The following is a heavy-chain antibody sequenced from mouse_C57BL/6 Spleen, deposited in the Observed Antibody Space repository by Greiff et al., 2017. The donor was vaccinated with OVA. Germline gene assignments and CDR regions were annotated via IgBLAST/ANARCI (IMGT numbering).Heavy chain of an antibody. CDR1: GYTFTSYW. D-gene: IGHD1-1*01. V-gene: IGHV1-55*01. CDR3: ARRYYYGSSYYFDY. J-gene: IGHJ2*01. Sequence: QVQLQQPGAELVKPGASVKMSCKASGYTFTSYWITWVKQRPGQGLEWIGDIYPGSGSTNYNEKFKSKATLTVDTSSSTAYMQLSSLTSEDSAVYYCARRYYYGSSYYFDYWGQGTTLTVAS. CDR2: IYPGSGST.